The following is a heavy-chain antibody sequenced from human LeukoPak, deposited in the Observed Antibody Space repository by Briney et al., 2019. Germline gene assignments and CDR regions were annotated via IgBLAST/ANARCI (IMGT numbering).Heavy chain of an antibody. CDR3: AREEYSYAFDY. D-gene: IGHD5-18*01. CDR1: GYTFTGYY. J-gene: IGHJ4*02. Sequence: ASVKVSCKASGYTFTGYYMHWVRRAPGQGLEWMGRINPNSGGTNYAQKFQGRVTMTRDTSISTAYMELSRLRSDDTAVYYCAREEYSYAFDYWGQGTLVTVSS. V-gene: IGHV1-2*06. CDR2: INPNSGGT.